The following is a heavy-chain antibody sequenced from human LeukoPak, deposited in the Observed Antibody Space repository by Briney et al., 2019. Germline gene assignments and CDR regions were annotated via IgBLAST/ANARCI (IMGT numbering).Heavy chain of an antibody. CDR1: GGSISSYY. Sequence: PSETLSLTCTVSGGSISSYYWSWIRQPPGKGLEWIGSIYHSGSTYYNPSLKSRVTISVDTSKNQFSLKLSSVTAADTAVYYCASPYGSGSYVWGQGTLVTVSS. CDR3: ASPYGSGSYV. CDR2: IYHSGST. V-gene: IGHV4-59*08. D-gene: IGHD3-10*01. J-gene: IGHJ4*02.